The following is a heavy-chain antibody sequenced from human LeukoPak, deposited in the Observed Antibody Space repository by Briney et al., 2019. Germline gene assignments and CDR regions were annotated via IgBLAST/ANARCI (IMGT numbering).Heavy chain of an antibody. CDR3: ARGSGWYTH. J-gene: IGHJ4*02. D-gene: IGHD6-19*01. Sequence: SETLSLTCAVSGYSISSGYYWGWIRQPPGKGLEWIGSIYHSGSTYYNPSLKSRVTISVDTSKNQFSLKLSSVTAADTAVYYCARGSGWYTHWGQGTLATVSS. CDR1: GYSISSGYY. CDR2: IYHSGST. V-gene: IGHV4-38-2*01.